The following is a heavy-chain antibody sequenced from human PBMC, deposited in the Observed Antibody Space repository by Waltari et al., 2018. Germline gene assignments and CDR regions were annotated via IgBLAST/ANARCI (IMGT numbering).Heavy chain of an antibody. V-gene: IGHV4-34*01. D-gene: IGHD3-3*01. Sequence: QVQLQQWGAGLLKPSETLSLTCAVSGGSFSGSYCSWIRQPPGKGLEWIGEINHSGSTNYNPSLKSRVTISVDTSKNQFSLKLSSVTAADTAVYYCARIYYDFWSGKRYYFDYWGQGTLVTVSS. J-gene: IGHJ4*02. CDR1: GGSFSGSY. CDR3: ARIYYDFWSGKRYYFDY. CDR2: INHSGST.